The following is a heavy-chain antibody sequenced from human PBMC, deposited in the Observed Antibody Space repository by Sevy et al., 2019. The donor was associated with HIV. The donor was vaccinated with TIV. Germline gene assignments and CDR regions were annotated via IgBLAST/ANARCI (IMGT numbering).Heavy chain of an antibody. CDR3: ARDSTTRPRVLDY. CDR1: GGSISSYF. D-gene: IGHD1-1*01. CDR2: SYFTGNT. V-gene: IGHV4-59*01. J-gene: IGHJ4*02. Sequence: SETLSLTCSVSGGSISSYFWTWVRRSPGKGLEWIGISYFTGNTDYSPSLKSRVTLSLDTSKSQFSLTLKSVTAADTAIYFSARDSTTRPRVLDYWGQGTLVTVSS.